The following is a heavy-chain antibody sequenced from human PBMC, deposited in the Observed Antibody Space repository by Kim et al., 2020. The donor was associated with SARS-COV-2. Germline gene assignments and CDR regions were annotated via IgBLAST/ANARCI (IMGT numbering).Heavy chain of an antibody. J-gene: IGHJ5*02. D-gene: IGHD3-9*01. CDR2: IYHSGST. CDR3: ARFGDYDILTGYYSGDNWFDP. CDR1: GYSISSGYY. V-gene: IGHV4-38-2*02. Sequence: SETLSLTCTVSGYSISSGYYWGWIRQPPGKGLEWIGSIYHSGSTYYNPSLKSRVTISVDTSKNQFSLKLSSVTAADTAVYYCARFGDYDILTGYYSGDNWFDPWGQGTLVTVSS.